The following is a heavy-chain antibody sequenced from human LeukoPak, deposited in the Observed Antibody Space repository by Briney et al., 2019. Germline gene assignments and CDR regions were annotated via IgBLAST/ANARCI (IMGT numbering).Heavy chain of an antibody. CDR3: ATGAGCGY. CDR2: IKQDGSET. V-gene: IGHV3-7*03. CDR1: GFTFSSYC. D-gene: IGHD6-19*01. J-gene: IGHJ4*02. Sequence: PGGSLRLSCAASGFTFSSYCMSWVRQAPGKGLEWVSNIKQDGSETYYVDSVKGRFTISRDNAKNSLYLQMNTLRDEDTAVYYCATGAGCGYWGQGTLVTVSS.